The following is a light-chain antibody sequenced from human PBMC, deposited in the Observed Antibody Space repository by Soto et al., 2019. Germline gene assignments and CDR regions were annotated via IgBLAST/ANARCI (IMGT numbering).Light chain of an antibody. CDR3: EKCNSAPFT. CDR1: QGISNS. V-gene: IGKV1-27*01. CDR2: AAS. Sequence: DIQMTQSPSSLSASVGDRVTITCRASQGISNSLAWYQQKPGKVPELLIYAASTLQSAVPSRFSGSGSGTDFTRTIGSLQPEDFATYYCEKCNSAPFTFGPGTKVDIK. J-gene: IGKJ3*01.